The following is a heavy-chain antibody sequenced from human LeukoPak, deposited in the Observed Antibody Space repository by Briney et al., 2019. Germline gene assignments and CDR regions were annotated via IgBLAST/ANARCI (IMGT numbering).Heavy chain of an antibody. Sequence: GRSLRLSCAASGFTFSSYAMHWVRQAPGKGLEWVAVISYDGSNKYYADSVKGRFTISRDNSKNTLYLQMNSLRAEDTAVYYCAKEPRGWSSTSCYFGFYYGMDVWGKGTTVTVSS. CDR3: AKEPRGWSSTSCYFGFYYGMDV. J-gene: IGHJ6*04. D-gene: IGHD2-2*01. CDR1: GFTFSSYA. V-gene: IGHV3-30*04. CDR2: ISYDGSNK.